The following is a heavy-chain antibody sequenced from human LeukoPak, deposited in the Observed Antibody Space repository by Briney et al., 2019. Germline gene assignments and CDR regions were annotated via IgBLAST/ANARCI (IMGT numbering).Heavy chain of an antibody. CDR1: GSNVTYNY. J-gene: IGHJ6*02. V-gene: IGHV3-53*04. CDR3: ARTSYYYDMDV. CDR2: IDSGGTT. Sequence: QAGGSLRLSCVASGSNVTYNYMTWVRQAPGKGLEWVSLIDSGGTTYYAGSLKGRFTISRHSPNNTLFLQMNNLRPEDTAVYYCARTSYYYDMDVWGPGTTVTVSS.